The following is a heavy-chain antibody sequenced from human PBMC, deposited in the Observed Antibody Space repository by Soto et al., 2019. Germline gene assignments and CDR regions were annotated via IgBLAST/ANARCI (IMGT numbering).Heavy chain of an antibody. J-gene: IGHJ4*02. CDR1: GYTFTSYA. Sequence: KKPTASVKVSCKASGYTFTSYAMHWVRQAPGQRLEWMGWINAGNGNTKYSQKFQGTVTITRDTSASTAYMELSSLRSEDTAVYYCARGPNPYYFDYWGQGTLVTVSS. CDR3: ARGPNPYYFDY. V-gene: IGHV1-3*01. CDR2: INAGNGNT.